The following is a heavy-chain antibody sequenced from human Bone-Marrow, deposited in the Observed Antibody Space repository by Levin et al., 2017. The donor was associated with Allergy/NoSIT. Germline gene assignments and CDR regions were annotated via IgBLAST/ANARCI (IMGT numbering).Heavy chain of an antibody. V-gene: IGHV4-39*01. CDR2: IYHSGSA. CDR1: GGSISSGANY. D-gene: IGHD6-25*01. CDR3: AKQRRRSADWYFDL. J-gene: IGHJ2*01. Sequence: SETLSLTCTVSGGSISSGANYWGWIRQPPGKGLEWIGSIYHSGSAYSNPSLKGRVTISVDTSTNHFSLGLSSVSAADTAVYYCAKQRRRSADWYFDLWGRGTLVTVSS.